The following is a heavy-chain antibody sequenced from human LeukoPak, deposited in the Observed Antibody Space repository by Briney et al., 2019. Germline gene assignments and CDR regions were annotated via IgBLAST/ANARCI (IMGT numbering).Heavy chain of an antibody. D-gene: IGHD3-22*01. J-gene: IGHJ4*02. V-gene: IGHV3-21*01. CDR3: ARDLRQYSYDSSGYVYYFDY. Sequence: GGSLRLSCAASGFTFSDYSMNWVRQAPGKGLEWVSSISSSSTFIYYADSVKGRFTISRDNAKNSLYLQMDSQRAEDTAVYYCARDLRQYSYDSSGYVYYFDYWGQGALVTVSS. CDR1: GFTFSDYS. CDR2: ISSSSTFI.